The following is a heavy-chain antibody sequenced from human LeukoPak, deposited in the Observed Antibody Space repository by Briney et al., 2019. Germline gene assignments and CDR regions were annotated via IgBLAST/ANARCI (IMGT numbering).Heavy chain of an antibody. CDR3: ARSRGPHYYYYYGMDV. Sequence: SETLSLTCAVYGGSFSGYYWSWIRQPPGKGLEWIEEINHSGSTNYNPSLKSRVTISVDTSKNQFSLKLSSVTAADTAVYYCARSRGPHYYYYYGMDVWGQGTTVTVSS. CDR2: INHSGST. V-gene: IGHV4-34*01. CDR1: GGSFSGYY. J-gene: IGHJ6*02. D-gene: IGHD1-26*01.